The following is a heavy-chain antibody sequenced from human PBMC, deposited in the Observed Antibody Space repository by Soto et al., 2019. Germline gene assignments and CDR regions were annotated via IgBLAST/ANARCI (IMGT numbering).Heavy chain of an antibody. J-gene: IGHJ4*02. CDR3: AKAPRGEGIIVILAN. CDR2: ISYDGNNK. V-gene: IGHV3-30*18. Sequence: GGSLRLSCAASGFTFSSYGMHWVRQAPGKGLEWVAVISYDGNNKYYADSVKVRFTISRDNSKNSLYLQMNSLRAEDTAMYYCAKAPRGEGIIVILANWGQGTLVTVSS. D-gene: IGHD3-16*02. CDR1: GFTFSSYG.